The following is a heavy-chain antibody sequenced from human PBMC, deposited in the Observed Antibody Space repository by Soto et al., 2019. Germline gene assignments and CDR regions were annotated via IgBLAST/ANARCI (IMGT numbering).Heavy chain of an antibody. V-gene: IGHV1-18*01. D-gene: IGHD6-19*01. CDR3: ASSTSPYSSGWSPDAFDI. CDR1: GYTFTSYG. CDR2: ISAYNGNT. J-gene: IGHJ3*02. Sequence: ASVKVSCKASGYTFTSYGISWVRQAPGQGLEWMGWISAYNGNTNYAQKLQGRVTMTTDTSTSTAYMELRSLRSDDTAVYYCASSTSPYSSGWSPDAFDIWGQGTMVTVS.